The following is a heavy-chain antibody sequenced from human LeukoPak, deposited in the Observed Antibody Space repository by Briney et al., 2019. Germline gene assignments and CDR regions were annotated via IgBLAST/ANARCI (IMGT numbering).Heavy chain of an antibody. D-gene: IGHD4-11*01. J-gene: IGHJ5*02. V-gene: IGHV4-59*01. CDR1: GGSISSYY. CDR3: ARPLSVVTRSDWFDP. Sequence: SETLSLTCTVSGGSISSYYWSWIRQPPAKGQGWVGYIYYNGSTNNNPPPTSQVTISVYTSTTQYSLYLSAMTAADTAVYYCARPLSVVTRSDWFDPWGEGTLVTVSS. CDR2: IYYNGST.